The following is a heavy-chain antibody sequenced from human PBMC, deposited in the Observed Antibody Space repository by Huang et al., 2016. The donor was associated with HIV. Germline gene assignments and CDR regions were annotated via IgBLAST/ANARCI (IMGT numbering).Heavy chain of an antibody. V-gene: IGHV4-59*11. CDR3: ARGGVLAAAVFDY. J-gene: IGHJ4*02. CDR1: GGSIGRHY. Sequence: QVQLQESGPGLVRPSETLSLICTVSGGSIGRHYWSWIRPPPGKGLEWIGSVYYSGRPYYSPSLKSRVTTSVDTSKNQFSLRLSSVTSADTAVYYCARGGVLAAAVFDYWGQGALVTVSS. CDR2: VYYSGRP. D-gene: IGHD6-13*01.